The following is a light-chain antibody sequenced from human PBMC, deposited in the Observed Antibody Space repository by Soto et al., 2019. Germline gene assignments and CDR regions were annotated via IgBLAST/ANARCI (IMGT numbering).Light chain of an antibody. Sequence: EIEMTQSPATLSVSPGETVALSCRASQTIDINLAWYPQKGAQARRLLIPGASSRATGIPVRFSRSGSGTEFTLTISGLRSEDFAVYYCQQYDTWPSFGEGTKLQIK. CDR3: QQYDTWPS. CDR2: GAS. J-gene: IGKJ2*01. CDR1: QTIDIN. V-gene: IGKV3-15*01.